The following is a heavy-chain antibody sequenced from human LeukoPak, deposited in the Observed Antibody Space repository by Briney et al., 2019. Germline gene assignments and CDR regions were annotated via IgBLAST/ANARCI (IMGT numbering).Heavy chain of an antibody. CDR3: ARNPRYNWNYVEY. CDR1: GFTVSSNY. V-gene: IGHV3-53*01. Sequence: AGGSLRLSCAASGFTVSSNYMSWVRQAPGKGLEWVSVIYSGGSTYYADSVKGRFTISRDNSKNTLYLQMNSLRAEDTAVYYCARNPRYNWNYVEYWGQGTLVTVSS. D-gene: IGHD1-20*01. CDR2: IYSGGST. J-gene: IGHJ4*02.